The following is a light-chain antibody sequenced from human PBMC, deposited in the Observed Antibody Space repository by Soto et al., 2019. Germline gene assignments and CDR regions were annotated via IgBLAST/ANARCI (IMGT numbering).Light chain of an antibody. Sequence: DIQMTQSPSSLSASVGDRVTITCRASQGISNYLAWYQQKPGKVPKLLIYAASTLQSGVPSRFSCSGSGADYTLTISTLQPEDVATDYYQKYNSAPWTFGQGNKVEIK. J-gene: IGKJ1*01. CDR1: QGISNY. CDR2: AAS. CDR3: QKYNSAPWT. V-gene: IGKV1-27*01.